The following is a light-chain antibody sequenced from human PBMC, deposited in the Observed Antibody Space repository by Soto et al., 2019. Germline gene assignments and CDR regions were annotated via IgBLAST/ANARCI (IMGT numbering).Light chain of an antibody. J-gene: IGKJ1*01. CDR1: QSVSSN. CDR2: HAS. Sequence: EIVMTQSPATLSVSPGERATLSCRASQSVSSNLAWYQQKPGQAPRLLLYHASLMATGIPARFSGSGSGTEFTLTISSLQSEDFSLYYCQQYNNWPRTFGQGTKVEIK. CDR3: QQYNNWPRT. V-gene: IGKV3-15*01.